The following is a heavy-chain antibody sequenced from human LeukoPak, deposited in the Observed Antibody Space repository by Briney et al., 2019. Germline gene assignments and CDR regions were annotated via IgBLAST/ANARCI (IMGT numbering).Heavy chain of an antibody. D-gene: IGHD2-15*01. V-gene: IGHV4-59*11. CDR3: ARGGPYCSGGSCPNWFDP. CDR1: GGSISSHY. J-gene: IGHJ5*02. CDR2: IYYSGST. Sequence: SETLSLTCTVSGGSISSHYWNWIRQPPGKGLEWIGYIYYSGSTNYHPSLKSRVTISVDTSKNQFSLKLSSVTAADTAVYYCARGGPYCSGGSCPNWFDPWGQGTLVTVSS.